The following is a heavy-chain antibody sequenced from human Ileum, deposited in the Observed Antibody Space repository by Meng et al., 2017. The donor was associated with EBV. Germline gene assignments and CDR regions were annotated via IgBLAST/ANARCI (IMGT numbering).Heavy chain of an antibody. D-gene: IGHD1-1*01. CDR2: IYYTGST. CDR3: ARGTGTTFA. V-gene: IGHV4-61*01. Sequence: VQLQGSGPGLVKPSETLALPCPVSGGSVTSGSYYWSWIRQPPGEGLEWIGYIYYTGSTNYNPSLKSRVTISVDTSKNQFSLNLTSVTAADTAVYYCARGTGTTFAWGQGTLVTVSS. CDR1: GGSVTSGSYY. J-gene: IGHJ5*02.